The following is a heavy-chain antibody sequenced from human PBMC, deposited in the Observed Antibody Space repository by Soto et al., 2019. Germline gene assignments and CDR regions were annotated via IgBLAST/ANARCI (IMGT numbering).Heavy chain of an antibody. Sequence: GGSLRLSCAASGFTFSSYGMHWVRQAPGKGLEWVAVIWYDGSNKYYADSVKGRFTISRDNSKNTLYLQMNSLRAEDTAVYYCARGGYGSGSYYATYYYYYMAVWGKGTTVTVSS. V-gene: IGHV3-33*01. CDR1: GFTFSSYG. D-gene: IGHD3-10*01. CDR2: IWYDGSNK. J-gene: IGHJ6*03. CDR3: ARGGYGSGSYYATYYYYYMAV.